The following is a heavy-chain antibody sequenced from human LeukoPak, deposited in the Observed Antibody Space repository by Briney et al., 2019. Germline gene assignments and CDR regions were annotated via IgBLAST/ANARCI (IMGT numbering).Heavy chain of an antibody. CDR3: AKSSGSSWYFGFDY. CDR1: GFNFRAYW. D-gene: IGHD6-13*01. Sequence: GGSLRLSCTTSGFNFRAYWMGWVRQAPGKGLEWVSAISGSGGSTYYADSVKGRFTISRDNSKNTLYLQMNSLRAEDTAVYYCAKSSGSSWYFGFDYWGQGTLVTVSS. CDR2: ISGSGGST. V-gene: IGHV3-23*01. J-gene: IGHJ4*02.